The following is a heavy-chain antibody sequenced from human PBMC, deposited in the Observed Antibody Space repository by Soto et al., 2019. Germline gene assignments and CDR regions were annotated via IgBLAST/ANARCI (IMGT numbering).Heavy chain of an antibody. D-gene: IGHD2-8*01. Sequence: EVPLVESGGALVKPGESLTLSCAASGFTFNSAWMTWVRQAPGKGLEWVGRIKSWTDGGRVDTAAPVKGRFTISRDDSKNTFYLQMNSLKSEDTAVYYCTTGRREKSCTRVSCYGDGAYWGQGTLVTVSS. J-gene: IGHJ4*02. CDR3: TTGRREKSCTRVSCYGDGAY. CDR2: IKSWTDGGRV. V-gene: IGHV3-15*02. CDR1: GFTFNSAW.